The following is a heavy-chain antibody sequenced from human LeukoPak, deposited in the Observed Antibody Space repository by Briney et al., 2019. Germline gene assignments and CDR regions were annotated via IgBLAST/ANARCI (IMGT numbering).Heavy chain of an antibody. CDR2: IWYDGSNK. Sequence: PGRSLRLSCAASGFTSSPYGLHWVRQAPGKGLEWVAVIWYDGSNKYYADSVKGRFTISRDNSKNTLYLQMNSLRAEDTAVYYCAGTYTTLDNYFDYWGQGTLVTVSS. J-gene: IGHJ4*02. D-gene: IGHD1-1*01. V-gene: IGHV3-33*01. CDR3: AGTYTTLDNYFDY. CDR1: GFTSSPYG.